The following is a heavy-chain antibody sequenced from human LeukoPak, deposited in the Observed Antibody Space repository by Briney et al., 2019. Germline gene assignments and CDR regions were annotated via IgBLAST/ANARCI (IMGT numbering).Heavy chain of an antibody. V-gene: IGHV4-39*01. CDR1: GGSISSSNYY. D-gene: IGHD1-14*01. J-gene: IGHJ6*02. CDR2: IYYSGST. CDR3: ARRNGMYYYYYGLDV. Sequence: SETLSLTCTVSGGSISSSNYYWGWIRQPPGKGLEWIGSIYYSGSTNYNPSLKSRVTISVDTSKNQYSLKLSSVTAADTAVYYCARRNGMYYYYYGLDVWGQGTTVTVSS.